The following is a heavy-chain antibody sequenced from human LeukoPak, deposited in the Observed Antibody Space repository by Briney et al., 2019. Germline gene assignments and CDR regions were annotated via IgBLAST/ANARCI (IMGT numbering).Heavy chain of an antibody. V-gene: IGHV3-23*01. J-gene: IGHJ4*02. D-gene: IGHD3-10*01. Sequence: PGGSLRLSCAASGFTFSSYAMSWVRQAPGKGLEWVSAISGSGGSTYCADSVKGRFTISRDNSKNTLYLQMNSLRAEDTAVYYCAKASGHYYGSERWGQGTLVTVSS. CDR2: ISGSGGST. CDR1: GFTFSSYA. CDR3: AKASGHYYGSER.